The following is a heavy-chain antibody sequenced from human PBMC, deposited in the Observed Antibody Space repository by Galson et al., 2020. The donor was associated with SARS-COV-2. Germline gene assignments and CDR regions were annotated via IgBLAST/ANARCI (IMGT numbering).Heavy chain of an antibody. V-gene: IGHV4-4*07. CDR2: VSTTGYT. CDR1: GGPPIDYA. Sequence: ASETLSLTCTVSGGPPIDYAWSWVRQPAGKGLEWIGRVSTTGYTHYNPSLNSRVTMAVDASQNLFSLRLTSVTAADTAVYYCARVLVRGVLDFWGHGALILVSS. CDR3: ARVLVRGVLDF. D-gene: IGHD3-10*01. J-gene: IGHJ4*01.